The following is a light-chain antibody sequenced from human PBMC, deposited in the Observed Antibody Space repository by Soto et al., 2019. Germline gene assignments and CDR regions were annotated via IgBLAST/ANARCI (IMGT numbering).Light chain of an antibody. CDR1: QSVSSY. J-gene: IGKJ5*01. V-gene: IGKV3-11*01. Sequence: EIVLTQSPATLSLSPGERATLSCRASQSVSSYLAWYQQKPGQAPRLLIYEASNRATGIPARFSGSGSGTDFTLTISSLEPEDSAVYYCQQRSNWSTFGQGTRLAIK. CDR3: QQRSNWST. CDR2: EAS.